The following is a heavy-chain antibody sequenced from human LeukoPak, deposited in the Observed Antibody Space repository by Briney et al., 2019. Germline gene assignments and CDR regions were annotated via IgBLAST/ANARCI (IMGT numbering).Heavy chain of an antibody. Sequence: PSQTLSLTCTVSGGSISSGGYYWSWIRQPPGKGLEWIGYIYHSGSTYYNPSLKSRVTISVDRSKNQFSLKLSSVTAADTAVYYCARLVGAPSYFDYWGQGTLVTVSS. V-gene: IGHV4-30-2*01. J-gene: IGHJ4*02. CDR3: ARLVGAPSYFDY. CDR1: GGSISSGGYY. CDR2: IYHSGST. D-gene: IGHD1-26*01.